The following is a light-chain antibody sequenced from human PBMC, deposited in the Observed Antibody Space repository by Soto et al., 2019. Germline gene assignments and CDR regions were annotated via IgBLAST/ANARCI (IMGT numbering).Light chain of an antibody. CDR1: QSISRQ. CDR2: QAS. CDR3: LQYQSYWT. J-gene: IGKJ1*01. V-gene: IGKV1-5*03. Sequence: DIQMTQSPSTLSASVGDRVSITCRASQSISRQLAWYQQKPGKAPNLLIYQASNLETGVPSRFTGSGSETEFTLTISSLQPDYLATYYCLQYQSYWTFGQGTKVEVK.